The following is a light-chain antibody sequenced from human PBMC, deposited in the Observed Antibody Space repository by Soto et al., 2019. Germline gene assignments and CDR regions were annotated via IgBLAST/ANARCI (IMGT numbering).Light chain of an antibody. CDR2: GAS. V-gene: IGKV3-20*01. J-gene: IGKJ4*02. Sequence: EIVLTQSPGTLSLSPGERATLSCRASQSVSSNNLAWYQQKPGQAPRLLIHGASSRATGIPDRFSGSGSGTDFTLTSSRLEPEDFAVYYCQQFGSSLLTFGGGTKVEIK. CDR3: QQFGSSLLT. CDR1: QSVSSNN.